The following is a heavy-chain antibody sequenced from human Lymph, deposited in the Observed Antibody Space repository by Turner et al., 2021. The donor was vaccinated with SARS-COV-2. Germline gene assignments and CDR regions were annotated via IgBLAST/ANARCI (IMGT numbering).Heavy chain of an antibody. D-gene: IGHD6-13*01. CDR2: NYSGGTT. CDR1: GISVSRNY. J-gene: IGHJ6*02. V-gene: IGHV3-53*02. Sequence: EVQLVETGGGAIQPVGSLILSCAASGISVSRNYMNWVRPARGKGLGWVAVNYSGGTTYYADSVKGRSTISRDNSKNTLYLQMNSLRVEDTVVYYCARDLGTYGMDVWGQGTTVTVSS. CDR3: ARDLGTYGMDV.